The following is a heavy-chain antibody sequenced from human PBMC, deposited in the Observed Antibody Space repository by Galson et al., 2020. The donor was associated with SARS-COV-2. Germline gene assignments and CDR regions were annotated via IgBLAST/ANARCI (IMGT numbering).Heavy chain of an antibody. V-gene: IGHV3-64*02. CDR2: INTNGATT. J-gene: IGHJ3*02. CDR1: GFTFSNYV. D-gene: IGHD6-19*01. CDR3: AREGYSSGRAGAFDI. Sequence: TGGSLRLSCAASGFTFSNYVMHWVRQAPGKGLEYVSAINTNGATTHYADSVEGRFIISRDNSENTMYLQMGSLTSEDMAVYYCAREGYSSGRAGAFDIWGQGTILIVSS.